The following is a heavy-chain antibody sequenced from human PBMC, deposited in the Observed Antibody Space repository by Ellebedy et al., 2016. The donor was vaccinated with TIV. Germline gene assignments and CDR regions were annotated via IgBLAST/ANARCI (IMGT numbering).Heavy chain of an antibody. V-gene: IGHV2-70*16. CDR2: IDLDDDT. J-gene: IGHJ3*02. CDR1: GGSISNSDYY. CDR3: ARTSRDAFDI. Sequence: TLSLTCTVSGGSISNSDYYWNWIRQPPWKALEWLGCIDLDDDTFYSTSLKSRLTFSKDTSQNPVLLTMTVMDPVDTGTYYCARTSRDAFDIWGQGTVVTVSS.